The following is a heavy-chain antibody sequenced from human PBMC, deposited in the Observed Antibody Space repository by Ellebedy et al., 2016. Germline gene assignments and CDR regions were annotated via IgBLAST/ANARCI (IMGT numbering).Heavy chain of an antibody. CDR1: GFTFSSFW. CDR2: VKQDANEK. D-gene: IGHD5-24*01. V-gene: IGHV3-7*04. Sequence: GGSLGLSCAVSGFTFSSFWMSWVRLAPGKGLEWVANVKQDANEKHYVDSVKGRFTISRDNAKNSLYLQMNSLRAEDTAVYYCVRVRRDVYNYAEYNRYFDLWGRGTLVTVSS. CDR3: VRVRRDVYNYAEYNRYFDL. J-gene: IGHJ2*01.